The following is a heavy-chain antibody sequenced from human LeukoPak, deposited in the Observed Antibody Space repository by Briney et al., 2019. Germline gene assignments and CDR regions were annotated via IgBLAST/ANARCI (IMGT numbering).Heavy chain of an antibody. D-gene: IGHD3-10*01. CDR1: GGTFSSYA. CDR2: INTNTGNP. Sequence: ASVKVSCKASGGTFSSYAISWVRQAPGQGLEWMGWINTNTGNPTYAQGFTGRFVFSLDTSVSTAYLQISSLKAEDTAVYYCARDDSFIFYGSGSPDYWGQGTLVTVSS. V-gene: IGHV7-4-1*02. CDR3: ARDDSFIFYGSGSPDY. J-gene: IGHJ4*02.